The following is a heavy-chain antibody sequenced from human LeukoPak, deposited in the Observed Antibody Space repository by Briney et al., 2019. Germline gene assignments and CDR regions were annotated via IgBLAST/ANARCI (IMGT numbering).Heavy chain of an antibody. CDR2: INNDGTAT. J-gene: IGHJ4*02. Sequence: GGSMRLSCAASGFTLNYLWMGWVRQVPGKGPVWVSGINNDGTATYYADSVKGRFTISRDNAKNTVYLQMNGLRAEDTSVYFCATVSEYWGQGTLVTVSS. CDR1: GFTLNYLW. CDR3: ATVSEY. V-gene: IGHV3-74*01.